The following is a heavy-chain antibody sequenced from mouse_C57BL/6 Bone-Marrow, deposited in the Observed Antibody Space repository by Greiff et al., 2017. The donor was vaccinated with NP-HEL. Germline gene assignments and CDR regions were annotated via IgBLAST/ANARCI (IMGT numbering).Heavy chain of an antibody. CDR3: ARHPTAQAIMDY. CDR2: IYPGSGNP. Sequence: VQLQQSGAELVRPGASVKLSCKASGYTFTDYYINWVKQRPGQGLEWIARIYPGSGNPYYNEKFKGKATLLAEKSSSTAYMQLSSLTSEDSAVYFCARHPTAQAIMDYWGQGNSVTASS. D-gene: IGHD3-2*02. CDR1: GYTFTDYY. J-gene: IGHJ4*01. V-gene: IGHV1-76*01.